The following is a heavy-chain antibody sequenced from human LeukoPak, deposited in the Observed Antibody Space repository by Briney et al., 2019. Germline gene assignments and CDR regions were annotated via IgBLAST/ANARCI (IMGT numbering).Heavy chain of an antibody. J-gene: IGHJ2*01. V-gene: IGHV4-61*01. CDR2: IYYSGST. D-gene: IGHD2-2*02. CDR3: ARGRAVFPTIRARYFDL. CDR1: GGSVSSGSYY. Sequence: KPSETLSLTCTVSGGSVSSGSYYWSWIRQPPGKGLEWIGYIYYSGSTNYNPSLKSRVTISVDTSKNQFSLKLSSVTAADTAVYYCARGRAVFPTIRARYFDLWGRGTLVTVSS.